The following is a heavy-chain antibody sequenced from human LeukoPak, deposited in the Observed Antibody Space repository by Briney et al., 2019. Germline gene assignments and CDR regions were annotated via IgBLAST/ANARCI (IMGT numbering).Heavy chain of an antibody. Sequence: GGSLRLSWAASGFTFSSYAMHWVRQAPGEGMEWVAVISYDGSNKYYADSVKSRFTISRDNSKNTLYLQMNSLRAEDTAVYYCARDFVLGVVVVVSYGMDVWGQGTTVTVSS. D-gene: IGHD2-15*01. V-gene: IGHV3-30*04. CDR3: ARDFVLGVVVVVSYGMDV. CDR2: ISYDGSNK. J-gene: IGHJ6*02. CDR1: GFTFSSYA.